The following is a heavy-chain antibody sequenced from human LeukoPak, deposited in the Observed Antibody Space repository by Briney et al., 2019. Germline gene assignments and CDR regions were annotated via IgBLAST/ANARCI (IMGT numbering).Heavy chain of an antibody. V-gene: IGHV3-48*03. J-gene: IGHJ3*02. CDR1: RFSFSTSE. Sequence: GGSLRLSCVASRFSFSTSEMSWVRQAPGKGLEWLSYISIAGSEIIYADSVKGPFNMSRDNAKNSLFLQMNSLRAEDTALYYCARETRDTSGFGAFDIWGRGTMVIVS. D-gene: IGHD3-22*01. CDR2: ISIAGSEI. CDR3: ARETRDTSGFGAFDI.